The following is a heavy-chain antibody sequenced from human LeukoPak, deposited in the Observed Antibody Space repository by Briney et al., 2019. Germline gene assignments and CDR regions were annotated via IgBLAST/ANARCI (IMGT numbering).Heavy chain of an antibody. D-gene: IGHD3-3*01. CDR1: GYTFTGYY. CDR2: INPNSGGT. V-gene: IGHV1-2*02. Sequence: GASVKVSCKASGYTFTGYYMHWVRQAPGQGLEWMGWINPNSGGTNYAQKFQGRVTMTRDTSISTAYMELSRLRSDDTAVYYCAKSYYDFWSGYWDLDYWGQGTLVTVSS. CDR3: AKSYYDFWSGYWDLDY. J-gene: IGHJ4*02.